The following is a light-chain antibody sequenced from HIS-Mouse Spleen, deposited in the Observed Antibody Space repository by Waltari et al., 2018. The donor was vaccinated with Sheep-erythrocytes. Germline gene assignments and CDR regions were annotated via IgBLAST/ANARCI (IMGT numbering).Light chain of an antibody. V-gene: IGLV2-23*01. CDR2: AGS. CDR1: SSDVGSYNL. CDR3: CSYAGSSTPWV. Sequence: QSALTQPASVSGSPGQSITISCTGTSSDVGSYNLVSWYQQHPGKAPKRMIYAGSKRPSGGSNRFSGSKSGNTASLTISGLQAEDEADYYCCSYAGSSTPWVFGGGTKLTVL. J-gene: IGLJ3*02.